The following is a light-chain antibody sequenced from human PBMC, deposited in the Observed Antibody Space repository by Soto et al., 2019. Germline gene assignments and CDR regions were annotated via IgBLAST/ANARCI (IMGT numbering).Light chain of an antibody. CDR2: GAS. CDR3: QQYNNWPPLT. CDR1: QSVSSN. Sequence: EIVMTQPPATLSVSPGERATLSCRASQSVSSNLAWYQQKPGQAPRLLIYGASTRATGIPARFSGSGSGTEFTLTISGLQSEDFAVYYCQQYNNWPPLTFGGGTKVEIK. V-gene: IGKV3-15*01. J-gene: IGKJ4*01.